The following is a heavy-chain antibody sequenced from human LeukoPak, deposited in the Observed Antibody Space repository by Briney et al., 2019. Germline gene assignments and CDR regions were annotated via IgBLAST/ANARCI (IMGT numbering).Heavy chain of an antibody. CDR3: ARFFVVGKGVGAFDI. D-gene: IGHD2-15*01. J-gene: IGHJ3*02. Sequence: TSETLSLTCTVSGGSISSGDYYWSWIRQPPGKGLEWIGYIYYSGSTYYNPSLKSRVTISVDTSKNQFSLKLSSVTAADTAVYYCARFFVVGKGVGAFDIWGQGTMVTVSS. CDR1: GGSISSGDYY. V-gene: IGHV4-30-4*01. CDR2: IYYSGST.